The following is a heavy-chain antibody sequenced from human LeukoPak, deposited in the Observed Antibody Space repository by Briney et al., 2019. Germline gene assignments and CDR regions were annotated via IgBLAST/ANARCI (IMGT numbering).Heavy chain of an antibody. CDR1: GGSISSSSYY. Sequence: SETLSLTCTVSGGSISSSSYYWGWIRQPPGKGLEWIGSIYYSGSTYYNPSLKSRVTISVDTSKNQFFLKLSSVTAADTAVYYCARQGASSSWYDPRADYWGQGTLVTVSS. CDR2: IYYSGST. CDR3: ARQGASSSWYDPRADY. V-gene: IGHV4-39*01. J-gene: IGHJ4*02. D-gene: IGHD6-13*01.